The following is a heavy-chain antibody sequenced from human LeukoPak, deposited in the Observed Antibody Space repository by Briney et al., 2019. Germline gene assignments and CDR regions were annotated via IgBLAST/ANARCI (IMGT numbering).Heavy chain of an antibody. D-gene: IGHD2-15*01. CDR1: GGSISSFSYY. V-gene: IGHV4-39*07. J-gene: IGHJ4*02. CDR2: FYYSGST. Sequence: SETLSLTCTVSGGSISSFSYYWGWIRQPPGLGLVWIGTFYYSGSTYYNPSLKSRVTIATDTSKNQFSLNLRSVTAADTAVYYCARVRGDSPYSFGYWGQGTLVTVSS. CDR3: ARVRGDSPYSFGY.